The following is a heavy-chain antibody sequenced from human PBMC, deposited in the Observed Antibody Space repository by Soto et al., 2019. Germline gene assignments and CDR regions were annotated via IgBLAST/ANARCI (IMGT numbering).Heavy chain of an antibody. CDR2: INPSGGST. Sequence: QVQLVQSGAEVKKPGASVKVSCKASGYTFTSYYMHWVRQAPGQGLEWMGIINPSGGSTSYAQKFQGSVTMTRDTSTSTVYMELSSLRSEDTAVYYCARADIVVVPAAIYYYYGMDVWGQGTTVTVSS. D-gene: IGHD2-2*01. CDR1: GYTFTSYY. CDR3: ARADIVVVPAAIYYYYGMDV. J-gene: IGHJ6*02. V-gene: IGHV1-46*01.